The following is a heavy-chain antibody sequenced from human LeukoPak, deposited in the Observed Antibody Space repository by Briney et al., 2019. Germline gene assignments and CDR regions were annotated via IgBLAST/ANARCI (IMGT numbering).Heavy chain of an antibody. Sequence: PSETLSLTCTVSGGSISSYYWSWIRQPPGKGLEWIGYIYYIGSTNYNPSLKSRVTISVDTSNNQFSLKLSSVTAAAPAVYYCARQGGGFWYFDLWGRGTLVTVSS. CDR3: ARQGGGFWYFDL. D-gene: IGHD6-25*01. CDR2: IYYIGST. CDR1: GGSISSYY. V-gene: IGHV4-59*08. J-gene: IGHJ2*01.